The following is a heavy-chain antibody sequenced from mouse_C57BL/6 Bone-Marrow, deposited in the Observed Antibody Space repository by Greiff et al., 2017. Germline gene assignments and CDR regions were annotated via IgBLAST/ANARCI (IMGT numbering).Heavy chain of an antibody. CDR3: ASDGPYGGFDY. J-gene: IGHJ2*01. V-gene: IGHV5-6*01. CDR1: GFTFSSYG. CDR2: ISSGGSYT. D-gene: IGHD2-3*01. Sequence: EVKLLESGGDLVKPGGSLKLSCAASGFTFSSYGMSWVRQTPDKRLEWVATISSGGSYTYYPDSVKGRFTISRDNAKNTLYLQMSSLESEDTAMYYCASDGPYGGFDYWGQGTTLTVSS.